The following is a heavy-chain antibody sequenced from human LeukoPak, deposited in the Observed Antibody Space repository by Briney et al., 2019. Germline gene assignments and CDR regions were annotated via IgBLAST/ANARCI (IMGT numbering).Heavy chain of an antibody. CDR1: GFTFSSYA. Sequence: GGSLRLSCAASGFTFSSYAMHWVRQAPGKWQEWVAVISYGGSNKYYADSVKGRFTISRDNSKNMLYLQMNSLRAEDTAVYYCARVRRYCSSTSCYTYYYYGMDVWGQGTTVTVSS. V-gene: IGHV3-30-3*01. D-gene: IGHD2-2*02. CDR3: ARVRRYCSSTSCYTYYYYGMDV. J-gene: IGHJ6*02. CDR2: ISYGGSNK.